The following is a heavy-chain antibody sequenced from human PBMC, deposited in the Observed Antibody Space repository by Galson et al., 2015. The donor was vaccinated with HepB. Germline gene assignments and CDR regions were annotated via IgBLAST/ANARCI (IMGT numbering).Heavy chain of an antibody. Sequence: SLRLSCAASGFTFSSYGMNWVRQAPGKGLEWMAVMSYDGSIKYYADSVKGRFTISRDNSKNTLYLQMDSLRAEDTAVYYCAKAAAIGVGPTTLDHWGQGTQVTVSS. CDR3: AKAAAIGVGPTTLDH. CDR2: MSYDGSIK. V-gene: IGHV3-30*18. J-gene: IGHJ4*02. CDR1: GFTFSSYG. D-gene: IGHD1-26*01.